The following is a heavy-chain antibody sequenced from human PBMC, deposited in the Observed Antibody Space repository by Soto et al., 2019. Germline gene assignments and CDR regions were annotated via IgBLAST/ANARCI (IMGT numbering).Heavy chain of an antibody. CDR1: GCSISSYY. CDR3: ASGPVYDILTGRYYYYYYMDV. V-gene: IGHV4-59*01. Sequence: QVQLQESGPGLVKPSETLSLTCTVSGCSISSYYWSWIRQPPGKGLEWSGYIYYSGSTNYNPSLKSRVTISVDTSKNQFSLKLSSVTAADTAVYYCASGPVYDILTGRYYYYYYMDVWGKGTTVTVSS. J-gene: IGHJ6*03. CDR2: IYYSGST. D-gene: IGHD3-9*01.